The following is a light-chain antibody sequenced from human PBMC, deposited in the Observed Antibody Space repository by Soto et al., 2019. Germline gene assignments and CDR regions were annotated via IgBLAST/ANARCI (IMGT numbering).Light chain of an antibody. CDR2: DST. V-gene: IGKV3-20*01. J-gene: IGKJ5*01. Sequence: VLTQSPATLSLSPGERATLSCRASQSIHTSLAWYQQKSGKPPRLVIYDSTLRANGVPDRFSGSGSGTDFTLTIGRLEPEDFAVYYCQQYGNSPITFGQGTRLEI. CDR1: QSIHTS. CDR3: QQYGNSPIT.